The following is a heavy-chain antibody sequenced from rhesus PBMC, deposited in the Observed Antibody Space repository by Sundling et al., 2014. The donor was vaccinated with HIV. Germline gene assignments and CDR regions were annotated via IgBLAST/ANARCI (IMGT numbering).Heavy chain of an antibody. CDR2: INGKSGDT. CDR3: AKLVVASATPVDY. V-gene: IGHV4-80*01. J-gene: IGHJ4*01. CDR1: GTSISTYW. D-gene: IGHD2-39*02. Sequence: QVQLQESGPGLVKSSETLSLTCTVSGTSISTYWWSWIRQPPGKGLEWIGEINGKSGDTNYNPSLKSRVTFSRDTSKNQFSLKLRSMTAADAAVYYCAKLVVASATPVDYWGQGVLVIVSS.